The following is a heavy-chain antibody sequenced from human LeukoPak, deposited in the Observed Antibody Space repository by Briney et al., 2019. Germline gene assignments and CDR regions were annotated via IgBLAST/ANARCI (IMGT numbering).Heavy chain of an antibody. CDR2: IYYSGST. J-gene: IGHJ2*01. V-gene: IGHV4-39*07. CDR1: GGSISSSSYY. D-gene: IGHD3-10*01. CDR3: ARDIPIITLVRGVIMTNWYFDL. Sequence: SETLSLTCTVSGGSISSSSYYWGWVRQPPGKGLEWIGSIYYSGSTYYNPALKSRVTISVDTSKNKFSLKLSSVTAADTAVYYCARDIPIITLVRGVIMTNWYFDLWGRGTLVTVSS.